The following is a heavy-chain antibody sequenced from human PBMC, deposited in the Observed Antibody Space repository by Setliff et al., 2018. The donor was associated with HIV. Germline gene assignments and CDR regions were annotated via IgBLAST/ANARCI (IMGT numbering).Heavy chain of an antibody. J-gene: IGHJ4*02. CDR3: VLYSTGASRFDY. V-gene: IGHV1-69-2*01. CDR1: GYTFTDYY. D-gene: IGHD2-8*01. Sequence: ASVKVSCKASGYTFTDYYMHWVQQAPGKGLEWMGRVDPEDGETIYAEKFQGRVTITADTSTDTAYMELSGLRSEDTAIYYCVLYSTGASRFDYWGQGTLVTVSS. CDR2: VDPEDGET.